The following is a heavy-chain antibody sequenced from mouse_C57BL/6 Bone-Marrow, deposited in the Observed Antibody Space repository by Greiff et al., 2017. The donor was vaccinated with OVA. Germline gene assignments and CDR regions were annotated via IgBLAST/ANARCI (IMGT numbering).Heavy chain of an antibody. Sequence: EVNVVESGGGLVQSGRSLRLSCATSGFTFSDYYMEWVRQAPGKGLEWIAASRNKANDYTTEYSASVKGRFIVSRDTSQSILYLQMNALSAEYTANYHCARDASYYYAIDYWGQGTSVTVAS. CDR1: GFTFSDYY. CDR2: SRNKANDYTT. V-gene: IGHV7-1*01. CDR3: ARDASYYYAIDY. J-gene: IGHJ4*01.